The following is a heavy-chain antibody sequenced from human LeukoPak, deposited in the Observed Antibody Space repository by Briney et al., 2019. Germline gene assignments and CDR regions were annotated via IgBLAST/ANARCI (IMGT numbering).Heavy chain of an antibody. Sequence: GGSLRLSCAASGFTFSSYSMNWVRQAPGKGVEWVSSISSSSSYIYYADSVKGRFTISRDNAKNSLYLQMNSLRAEDTAVYYCARGPPDTYYYYYMDVWGKGTTVTVSS. CDR2: ISSSSSYI. J-gene: IGHJ6*03. V-gene: IGHV3-21*01. CDR1: GFTFSSYS. CDR3: ARGPPDTYYYYYMDV.